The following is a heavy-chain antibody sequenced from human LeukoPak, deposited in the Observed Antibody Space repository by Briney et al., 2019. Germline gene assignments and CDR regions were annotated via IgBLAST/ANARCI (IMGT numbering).Heavy chain of an antibody. CDR1: GGSISSSSHY. J-gene: IGHJ6*03. CDR3: ARVSYSSSWYYHYMDV. Sequence: PSETLSLTCTVFGGSISSSSHYWGWIRQPPGNGLQWIGSVYHSGTTFYNPSLKSRVTISVDTSKNQFSLKLSSVTAADTAVYYCARVSYSSSWYYHYMDVWGKGTTVTVSS. D-gene: IGHD6-13*01. V-gene: IGHV4-39*07. CDR2: VYHSGTT.